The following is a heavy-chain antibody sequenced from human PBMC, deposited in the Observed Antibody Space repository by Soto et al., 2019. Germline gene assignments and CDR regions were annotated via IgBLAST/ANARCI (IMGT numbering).Heavy chain of an antibody. Sequence: QLQLQESGPGLVKPSETLSLTCTVSGGSISSSSYYWGWIRQPPGKGLEWIGSIYYSGSTYYNPSLKSRVTISVDTSKNRFSLKLSSVTAADTAVYYCARGVQFYYDSSGYYSLWGQGTLVTVSS. V-gene: IGHV4-39*01. D-gene: IGHD3-22*01. CDR3: ARGVQFYYDSSGYYSL. J-gene: IGHJ4*02. CDR1: GGSISSSSYY. CDR2: IYYSGST.